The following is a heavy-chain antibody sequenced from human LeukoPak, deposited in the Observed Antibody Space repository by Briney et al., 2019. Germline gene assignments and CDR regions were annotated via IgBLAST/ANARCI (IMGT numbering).Heavy chain of an antibody. CDR2: IKHDGSEQ. Sequence: GGSLRLSCAASGFIFTSNRMNWVRQAPGKGLEWVANIKHDGSEQIHVDSVKGRFTISRDNAKDSVYLQMNSLRAEDTAVYYCTRGLGEHGGVSDRWGQGTLVTVSS. D-gene: IGHD3-16*01. J-gene: IGHJ5*02. CDR3: TRGLGEHGGVSDR. V-gene: IGHV3-7*01. CDR1: GFIFTSNR.